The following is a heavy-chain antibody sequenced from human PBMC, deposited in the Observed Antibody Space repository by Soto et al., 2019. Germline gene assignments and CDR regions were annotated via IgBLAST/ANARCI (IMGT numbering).Heavy chain of an antibody. CDR1: GYTFTSYY. CDR2: INPSGGST. V-gene: IGHV1-46*01. D-gene: IGHD2-8*01. Sequence: QVQLVQSGAEVTKPGASVKISCKASGYTFTSYYMHWVRQAPGQGLEWMGIINPSGGSTNYAQKLQGRVAMTRDTSTSTVYMERNSLRSEDTAVYYCARPPYPGCINAVCYPLDYWGQGTLVTVSS. J-gene: IGHJ4*02. CDR3: ARPPYPGCINAVCYPLDY.